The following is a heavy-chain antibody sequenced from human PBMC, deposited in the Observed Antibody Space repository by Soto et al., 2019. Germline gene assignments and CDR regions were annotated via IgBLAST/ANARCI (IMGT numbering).Heavy chain of an antibody. CDR3: ARNLYISGWEFDS. V-gene: IGHV4-59*01. Sequence: QVQLQESGPGLVKPSETLSLTCSVSGDSISNYWWSWIRQPPGEGLEWIGYAFYSGSTSYNPSLKSRVTISVDTSKNEFSLKLSSVTAADTAVYYCARNLYISGWEFDSWGQGTLVSVSS. J-gene: IGHJ4*02. CDR1: GDSISNYW. D-gene: IGHD6-19*01. CDR2: AFYSGST.